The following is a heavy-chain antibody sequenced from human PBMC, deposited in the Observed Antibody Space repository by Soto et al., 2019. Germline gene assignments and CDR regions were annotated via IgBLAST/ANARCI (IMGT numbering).Heavy chain of an antibody. CDR1: GFTFSSYT. J-gene: IGHJ4*02. V-gene: IGHV3-23*01. Sequence: GGSLRLSCAASGFTFSSYTMNWVRQAPGKGLEWVSTFVGSTGSTFYADSVKGRFTISRDNSKNTLYLQMNSLRAEDTAVYYCARGLYSGWHYFDYWGQGTLVTVSS. CDR2: FVGSTGST. D-gene: IGHD5-12*01. CDR3: ARGLYSGWHYFDY.